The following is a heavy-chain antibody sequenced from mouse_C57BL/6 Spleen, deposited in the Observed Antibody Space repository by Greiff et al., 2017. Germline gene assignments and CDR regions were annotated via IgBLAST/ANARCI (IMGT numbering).Heavy chain of an antibody. D-gene: IGHD4-1*01. Sequence: EVQRVESGGGLVQPGGSLKLSCAASGFTFSDYYLYWVRQTPEKRLEWVAYISNGGGSTYYPATVKGRFTISRDNAKNTLYLQMSRLKSEDTAMYYCARRLGRGYFDVWGTGTTVTVSS. CDR2: ISNGGGST. CDR1: GFTFSDYY. J-gene: IGHJ1*03. CDR3: ARRLGRGYFDV. V-gene: IGHV5-12*01.